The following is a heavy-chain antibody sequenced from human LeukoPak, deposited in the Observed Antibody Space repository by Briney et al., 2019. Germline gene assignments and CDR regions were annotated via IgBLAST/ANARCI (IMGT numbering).Heavy chain of an antibody. CDR2: ISGSGGST. CDR1: GFTFSSYG. V-gene: IGHV3-23*01. CDR3: VRTSCSGGGCPPFAY. J-gene: IGHJ4*02. Sequence: PGGSLRLSCAASGFTFSSYGMTWVRQAPGKGLEWVSTISGSGGSTYYADSVKGRFTISRDNSKNTLYLQMSSLRAEDTAVYYCVRTSCSGGGCPPFAYWGQGTPVTVSS. D-gene: IGHD2-15*01.